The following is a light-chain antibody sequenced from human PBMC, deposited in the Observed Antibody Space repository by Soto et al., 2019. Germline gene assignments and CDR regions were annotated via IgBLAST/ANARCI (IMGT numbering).Light chain of an antibody. Sequence: DIQMTQSPSSLSASVGDRVTITCRASQDINNYLAWYQQKPGKVPKVLIYAASTLQSGVPSRFSGSGSGADFTLTISSLQPEDVVTYYCQKYNSAPWTFGQGTKVEIK. V-gene: IGKV1-27*01. CDR3: QKYNSAPWT. CDR1: QDINNY. CDR2: AAS. J-gene: IGKJ1*01.